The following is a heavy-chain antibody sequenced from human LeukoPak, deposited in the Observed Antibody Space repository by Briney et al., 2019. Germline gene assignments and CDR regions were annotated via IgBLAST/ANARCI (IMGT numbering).Heavy chain of an antibody. J-gene: IGHJ4*02. CDR1: GGSLSSGDYY. V-gene: IGHV4-30-4*01. CDR3: ARSQCSGGSCYVFDY. CDR2: IYYSGST. D-gene: IGHD2-15*01. Sequence: SETLSLTCTVSGGSLSSGDYYWSWIRQPPGKGLEWIGYIYYSGSTYYNPSLKSRVTISVDTSKNQLSLKLSSVTAADTAVYYCARSQCSGGSCYVFDYWGQGTLVTVSS.